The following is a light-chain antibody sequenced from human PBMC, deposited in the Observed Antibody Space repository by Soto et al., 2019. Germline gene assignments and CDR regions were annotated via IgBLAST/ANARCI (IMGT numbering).Light chain of an antibody. CDR3: QYYSSSLSIT. Sequence: EIVLTQSPGILSLSPGERATLSCRASQSVRSTYLAWYQQKPGQAPRLRIHGASSRATGIPDRFSGSGSGTDFTLTISRLEPEDFAVYYCQYYSSSLSITFGQGTRLDI. CDR1: QSVRSTY. V-gene: IGKV3-20*01. J-gene: IGKJ5*01. CDR2: GAS.